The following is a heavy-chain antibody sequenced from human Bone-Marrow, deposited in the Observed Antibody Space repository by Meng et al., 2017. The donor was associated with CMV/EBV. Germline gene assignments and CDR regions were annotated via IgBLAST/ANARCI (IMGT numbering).Heavy chain of an antibody. CDR1: GFTFSTYW. CDR2: IKQDGSEK. J-gene: IGHJ4*02. D-gene: IGHD3-3*01. V-gene: IGHV3-7*01. Sequence: GESLKISCAASGFTFSTYWMSWVRQAPGKGLEWVANIKQDGSEKYYVDSVKGRFTISRDNAKNLLFLQMDSLRAEDTAVYYCARDRRGGIYDFTDYWGQGTLVTLAS. CDR3: ARDRRGGIYDFTDY.